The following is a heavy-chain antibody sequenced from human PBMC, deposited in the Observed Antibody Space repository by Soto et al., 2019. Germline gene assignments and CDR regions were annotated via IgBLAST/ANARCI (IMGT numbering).Heavy chain of an antibody. D-gene: IGHD6-19*01. CDR1: GFTFSHAW. Sequence: LLVESGGGFVQPGGSLRLSCVASGFTFSHAWMDWVRQAPGKGLAGVGRIKSIRDGETTKYAASVAGRFTISRDDSINTLFLYVNSLKTENTGVYYCARRIAVAGTYYFEYWGQGTRVNVSS. CDR3: ARRIAVAGTYYFEY. J-gene: IGHJ4*02. V-gene: IGHV3-15*06. CDR2: IKSIRDGETT.